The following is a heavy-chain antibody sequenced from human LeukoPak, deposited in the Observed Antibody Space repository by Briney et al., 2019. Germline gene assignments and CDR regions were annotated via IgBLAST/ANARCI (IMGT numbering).Heavy chain of an antibody. CDR1: GYTFTSYA. V-gene: IGHV1-69*05. D-gene: IGHD2-2*01. Sequence: SVKVSCKASGYTFTSYAISWVRQAPGQGLGWMGGIIPIFGTANYAQKFQGRVTITTDESTSTAYMELSSLRSEDTAVYYCARTPQVVPAATTHYYYYYMDVWGKGTTVTVSS. CDR3: ARTPQVVPAATTHYYYYYMDV. CDR2: IIPIFGTA. J-gene: IGHJ6*03.